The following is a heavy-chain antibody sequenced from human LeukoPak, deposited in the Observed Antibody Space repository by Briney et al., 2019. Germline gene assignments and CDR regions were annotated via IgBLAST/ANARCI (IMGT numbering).Heavy chain of an antibody. D-gene: IGHD2-2*01. CDR1: GFTFNSFS. J-gene: IGHJ4*02. Sequence: GGSLRLSCAASGFTFNSFSMNWVRQAPGKGLEWVSYISSISTIIYYAGSVKGRFTISRDNAKNSLYLQMNSLRAEDTAVYYCARLYCSSTSCTFDYWGQGTLVTVSS. CDR3: ARLYCSSTSCTFDY. CDR2: ISSISTII. V-gene: IGHV3-48*01.